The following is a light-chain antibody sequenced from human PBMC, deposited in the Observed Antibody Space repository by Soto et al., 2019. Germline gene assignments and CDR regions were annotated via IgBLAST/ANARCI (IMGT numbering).Light chain of an antibody. CDR3: QQFNYWPPIT. V-gene: IGKV3-15*01. Sequence: EIVLTQSPATLSVSPGERATLSCRASQSVSSNLAWYQQKPGRAPRLLIYGASTRATGIPARFSGSGSGTEFTPSISSLQSEDFAVYYCQQFNYWPPITFGQGTRLEIK. CDR1: QSVSSN. J-gene: IGKJ5*01. CDR2: GAS.